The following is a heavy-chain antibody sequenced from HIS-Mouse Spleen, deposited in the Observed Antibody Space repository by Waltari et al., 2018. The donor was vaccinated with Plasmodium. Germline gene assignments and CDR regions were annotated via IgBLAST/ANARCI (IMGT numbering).Heavy chain of an antibody. CDR2: INHSGST. J-gene: IGHJ3*02. V-gene: IGHV4-34*01. D-gene: IGHD7-27*01. CDR3: ARGQLGIDAFDI. Sequence: QVQLQQWGAGLLKPSETLSLTCPVYGGSFSGYYWSWIRQPPGTGLEWIGEINHSGSTNYNPSLKSRVTISVDTSKNQFSLKLSSVTAADTAVYYCARGQLGIDAFDIWGQGTMVTVSS. CDR1: GGSFSGYY.